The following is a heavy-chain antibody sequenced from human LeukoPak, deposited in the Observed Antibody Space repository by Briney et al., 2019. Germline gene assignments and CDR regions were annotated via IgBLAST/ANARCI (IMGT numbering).Heavy chain of an antibody. Sequence: PGGSLRLSCAASGFAFSSYAMHWVRQAPGKGLEYVSAISSNGGSTYYANSVKGRFTISRDNSKNTLYLQMGSLRAEDMAVYYCASPAGTQGYCSGGSCYSGYYGMDVWGQGTTVTVSS. CDR1: GFAFSSYA. CDR3: ASPAGTQGYCSGGSCYSGYYGMDV. CDR2: ISSNGGST. V-gene: IGHV3-64*01. D-gene: IGHD2-15*01. J-gene: IGHJ6*02.